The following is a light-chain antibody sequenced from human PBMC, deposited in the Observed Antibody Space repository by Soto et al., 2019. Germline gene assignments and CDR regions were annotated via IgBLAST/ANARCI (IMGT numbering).Light chain of an antibody. CDR2: KAS. Sequence: DIQMTQSPCTLSGAVVDRFTSTFRASRTISVCFALYQQKPFKAPKLLIYKASTLKSGVPSRFSGSGSGTEFTLTISSLQPDDFATYYCQHYNSYSEAFGQGTKV. CDR1: RTISVC. J-gene: IGKJ1*01. CDR3: QHYNSYSEA. V-gene: IGKV1-5*03.